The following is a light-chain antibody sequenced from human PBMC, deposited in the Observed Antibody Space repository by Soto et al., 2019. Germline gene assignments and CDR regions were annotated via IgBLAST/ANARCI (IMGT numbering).Light chain of an antibody. Sequence: ETVLTQSPGTLSLSPGERATLSCRASQTVTSEYLAWYQQKPGQAPRLLIYRASNRATGIPDRFSGSGFGTDFTLTISRLEPEDFAVYYCQRYGNSRWTFGPGTQVEI. CDR3: QRYGNSRWT. J-gene: IGKJ1*01. CDR1: QTVTSEY. V-gene: IGKV3-20*01. CDR2: RAS.